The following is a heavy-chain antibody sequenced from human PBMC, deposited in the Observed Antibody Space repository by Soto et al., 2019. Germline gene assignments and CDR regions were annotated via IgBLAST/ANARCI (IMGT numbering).Heavy chain of an antibody. CDR2: TRNKANSYTT. CDR1: GFTLSDHY. CDR3: VRSGYPSGYFDY. Sequence: PGGSLRISCAACGFTLSDHYMDWVRQAPGKGLEWVGRTRNKANSYTTEYAASVKGRFTISRDDSKNSLCLQMNSLKTEDTAVYYCVRSGYPSGYFDYWGQGTLVTVSS. J-gene: IGHJ4*02. V-gene: IGHV3-72*01. D-gene: IGHD3-3*01.